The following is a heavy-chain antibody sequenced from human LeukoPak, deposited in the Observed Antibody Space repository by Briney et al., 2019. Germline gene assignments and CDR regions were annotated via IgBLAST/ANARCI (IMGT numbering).Heavy chain of an antibody. CDR3: ARDERRACSGTTCYFNWFDT. Sequence: SQTLSLTCAISGDSVSSDNAAWNWTRQSPSRGLEWLGRTYYRSKYYNDYAVSVKSRITINPDTSKNQISLQLNSVTPEDTAVYYCARDERRACSGTTCYFNWFDTWGQGTLVTVSS. CDR1: GDSVSSDNAA. V-gene: IGHV6-1*01. J-gene: IGHJ5*02. CDR2: TYYRSKYYN. D-gene: IGHD2-2*01.